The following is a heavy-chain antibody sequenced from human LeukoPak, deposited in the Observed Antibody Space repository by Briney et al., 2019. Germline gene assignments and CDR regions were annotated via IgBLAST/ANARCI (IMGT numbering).Heavy chain of an antibody. Sequence: SETLSLTCTVSGGSISSSSYYWGWIRQPLGKGLEWIGSIYYSGSTYYNPSLRSRVTISVDTSKNQFSLKLNSVTAADTAVYYCARDGGSWSLNWFDPWGQGTLVTVSS. CDR3: ARDGGSWSLNWFDP. D-gene: IGHD6-13*01. J-gene: IGHJ5*02. CDR1: GGSISSSSYY. CDR2: IYYSGST. V-gene: IGHV4-39*07.